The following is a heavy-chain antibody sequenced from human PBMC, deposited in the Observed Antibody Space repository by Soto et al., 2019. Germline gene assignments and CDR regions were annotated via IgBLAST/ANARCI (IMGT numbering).Heavy chain of an antibody. J-gene: IGHJ3*02. Sequence: SETLSLTCTVSGGSISSSSYYWGWNRQPPGKGLEWIGSIYYSGSTYYNPSLKSRVTISVDTSKNQFSLKLNSVTAADTAVYYCAREKDSSGYYYENAFDIWGQGTMVTVSS. CDR3: AREKDSSGYYYENAFDI. V-gene: IGHV4-39*07. CDR1: GGSISSSSYY. D-gene: IGHD3-22*01. CDR2: IYYSGST.